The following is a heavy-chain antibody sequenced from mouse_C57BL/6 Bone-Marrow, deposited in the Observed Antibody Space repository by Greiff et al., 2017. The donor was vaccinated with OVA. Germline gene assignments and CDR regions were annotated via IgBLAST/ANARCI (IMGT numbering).Heavy chain of an antibody. D-gene: IGHD3-3*01. Sequence: DVKLVESGGGLVKPGGSLKLSCAASGFTFSDYGMHWVRQAPEKGLEWVAYISSGSSTIYYADTVKGRFTISRDNAKNTLFLQMTSLRSEDTAMYYCARGGRGLFDYWGQGTTLTVSS. J-gene: IGHJ2*01. CDR1: GFTFSDYG. V-gene: IGHV5-17*01. CDR2: ISSGSSTI. CDR3: ARGGRGLFDY.